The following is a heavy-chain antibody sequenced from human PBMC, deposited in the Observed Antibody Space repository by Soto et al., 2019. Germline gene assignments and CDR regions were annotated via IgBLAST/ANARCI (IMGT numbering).Heavy chain of an antibody. V-gene: IGHV3-21*01. Sequence: GRSLRLSCAASALTFSSYSMNWVRPPPEKWMEWVSSISSSSSYIYYADSVKGRFTISRDSAKNSLYLQMNSLRAEDTAVYYCARENGYSSRWFEFDYRGQGTLVTGSS. J-gene: IGHJ4*02. CDR3: ARENGYSSRWFEFDY. D-gene: IGHD6-13*01. CDR1: ALTFSSYS. CDR2: ISSSSSYI.